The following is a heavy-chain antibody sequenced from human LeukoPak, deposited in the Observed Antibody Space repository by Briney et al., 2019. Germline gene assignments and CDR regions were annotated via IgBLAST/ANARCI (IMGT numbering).Heavy chain of an antibody. D-gene: IGHD3-3*01. V-gene: IGHV4-59*01. Sequence: KASETLSLTCTVSGGSISSYYWSWIRQPPGKGLEWIGYIYYSGSTNYNPSLKSRVTISVDTSKNQFSLKLSSVTAADTAVYYCARVGPYYDFWSGYYTANWYFDLWGRGTLVTVSS. CDR3: ARVGPYYDFWSGYYTANWYFDL. CDR1: GGSISSYY. J-gene: IGHJ2*01. CDR2: IYYSGST.